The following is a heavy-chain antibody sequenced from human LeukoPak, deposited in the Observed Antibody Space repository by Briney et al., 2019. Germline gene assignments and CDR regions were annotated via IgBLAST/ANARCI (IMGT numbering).Heavy chain of an antibody. CDR2: IYTSGST. Sequence: SETLSLTCTVSGGSISSYYWSWIRQPAGKGLEWLGRIYTSGSTNYNPSLKSRVTMSVDTSKNQFSLKLSSVTAADTAVYYCASFSSSWYGGEYYFDYWGQGTLVTVSS. D-gene: IGHD6-13*01. CDR1: GGSISSYY. CDR3: ASFSSSWYGGEYYFDY. V-gene: IGHV4-4*07. J-gene: IGHJ4*02.